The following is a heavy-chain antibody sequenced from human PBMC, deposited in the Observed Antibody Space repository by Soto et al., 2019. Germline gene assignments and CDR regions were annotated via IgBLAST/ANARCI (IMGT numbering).Heavy chain of an antibody. D-gene: IGHD3-9*01. CDR3: GRLEGLATISYYFDY. J-gene: IGHJ4*02. Sequence: SVTLSLTCTVSGVSVSSSSYYWGWVRPPPGKGLEWIGSVYYSGSTYYNPSLESRVTISVDKSKNQFSLKLMSLSAADTAVYYCGRLEGLATISYYFDYWGQGALVTVSS. V-gene: IGHV4-39*01. CDR1: GVSVSSSSYY. CDR2: VYYSGST.